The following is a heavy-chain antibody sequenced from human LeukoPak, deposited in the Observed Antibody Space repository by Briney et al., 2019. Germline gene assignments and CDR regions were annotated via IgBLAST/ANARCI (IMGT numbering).Heavy chain of an antibody. CDR2: ISSSGSTI. J-gene: IGHJ4*02. V-gene: IGHV3-48*03. CDR3: ARGSSGGLTDY. D-gene: IGHD4/OR15-4a*01. Sequence: PGGSLRLSCAASGFTFSFYEMNWVRQAPGKGLEWVSYISSSGSTIYYADSVKGRFTISRDNAKYSLYLQMNSLRAEDTAVYYCARGSSGGLTDYWGQGTLVTVSS. CDR1: GFTFSFYE.